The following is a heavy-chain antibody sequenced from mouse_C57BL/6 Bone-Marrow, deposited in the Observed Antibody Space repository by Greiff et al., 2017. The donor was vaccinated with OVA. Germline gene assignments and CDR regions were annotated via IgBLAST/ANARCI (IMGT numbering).Heavy chain of an antibody. Sequence: VQLVESGPGLVQPSQSLSITCTVSGFSLTSYGVHWVRQSPGKGLEWLGVIWSGGSTDYNAAFISRLSISKDNSKSQVFFKMNSLQADDTAIYYCARNFLITTVVPNWYFDVWGTGTTVTVSS. CDR2: IWSGGST. CDR3: ARNFLITTVVPNWYFDV. D-gene: IGHD1-1*01. V-gene: IGHV2-2*01. CDR1: GFSLTSYG. J-gene: IGHJ1*03.